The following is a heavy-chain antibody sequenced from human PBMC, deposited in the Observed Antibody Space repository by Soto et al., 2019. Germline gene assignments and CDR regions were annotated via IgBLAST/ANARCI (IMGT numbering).Heavy chain of an antibody. V-gene: IGHV1-3*01. CDR2: IDPGCGKA. CDR1: GYTLTDYA. CDR3: TRDLNGGNPFDY. J-gene: IGHJ4*02. Sequence: QVQLVQSGGEVKKPGASVRVSCKPSGYTLTDYAIHWVRQAAGQRLEWLAWIDPGCGKATYSQKVQGRLIITRDNAASTFYMDLSSLTSDDTAVYFCTRDLNGGNPFDYWGQGALVTVSS. D-gene: IGHD2-8*01.